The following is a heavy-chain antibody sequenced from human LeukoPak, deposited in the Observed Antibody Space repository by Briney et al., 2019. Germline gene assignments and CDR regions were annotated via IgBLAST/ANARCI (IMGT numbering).Heavy chain of an antibody. J-gene: IGHJ4*02. CDR3: AREMPQIGYCSGGSCYDYFDY. CDR1: GYTFTRYG. V-gene: IGHV1-18*01. Sequence: ASVKVSCKASGYTFTRYGISWVRQAPGQGLEWMGWISAYNGNTNYAQKLQGRVTMTTDTSTSTAYMELRSLRSDDTAVYYCAREMPQIGYCSGGSCYDYFDYWGQGTLVTVSS. CDR2: ISAYNGNT. D-gene: IGHD2-15*01.